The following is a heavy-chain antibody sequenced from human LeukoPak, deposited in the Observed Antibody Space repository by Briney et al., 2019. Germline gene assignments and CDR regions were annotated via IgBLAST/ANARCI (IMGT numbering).Heavy chain of an antibody. J-gene: IGHJ6*03. CDR2: ISSSSSYI. V-gene: IGHV3-21*01. Sequence: GGSLRLSCAASGFTFSSYSMNWVRQAPGKGLEWVSSISSSSSYIYYADSVKGRFTISRDNAKNSLYLQMNSLRAEDTAVYYCAREAEGSSWFSHYYYYYMDVWGKGTTVTVSS. CDR1: GFTFSSYS. CDR3: AREAEGSSWFSHYYYYYMDV. D-gene: IGHD6-13*01.